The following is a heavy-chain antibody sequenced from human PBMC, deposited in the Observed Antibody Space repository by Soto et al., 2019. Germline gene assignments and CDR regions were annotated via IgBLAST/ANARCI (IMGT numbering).Heavy chain of an antibody. CDR3: ASSAGLDHLLNYYGLNV. CDR1: GGTFTSTA. CDR2: IIPVLGTP. Sequence: QMLLVQSSAEVKKPGSSVKVSCKASGGTFTSTAFSWVRQAPGQGLEWMGGIIPVLGTPNYAQKFQARLTVTADASTNTVHMELSSLRSDDTAVYYCASSAGLDHLLNYYGLNVWGQGTTVTVSS. V-gene: IGHV1-69*01. D-gene: IGHD6-13*01. J-gene: IGHJ6*02.